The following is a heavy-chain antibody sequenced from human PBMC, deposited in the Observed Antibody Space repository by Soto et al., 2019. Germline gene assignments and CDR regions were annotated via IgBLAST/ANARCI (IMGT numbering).Heavy chain of an antibody. Sequence: EVQLVESGGGLVKPGGSLRLSCAASGFTFSSYSMNWVRQAPGKGLEWVSSISSSSSYIYYADSVKGRFTISRDNAKNSLYLQMNSLRAEDTAVYYCARSIKSGSYSGFDYWGQGTLVTVSS. D-gene: IGHD1-26*01. V-gene: IGHV3-21*01. CDR3: ARSIKSGSYSGFDY. CDR1: GFTFSSYS. CDR2: ISSSSSYI. J-gene: IGHJ4*02.